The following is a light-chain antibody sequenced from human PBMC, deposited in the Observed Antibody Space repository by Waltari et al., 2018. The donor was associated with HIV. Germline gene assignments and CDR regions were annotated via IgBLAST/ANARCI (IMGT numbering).Light chain of an antibody. Sequence: EILMTQSPATLSVSPGERATLSCRASQSVNSNLAWYQQKPGQTPRLLIYGTSTRATDIPARFSGSGSGTEFTLTISSLQSEYFAVYYCHHYNNWRETFGQGTKVEIK. CDR1: QSVNSN. V-gene: IGKV3-15*01. CDR3: HHYNNWRET. J-gene: IGKJ1*01. CDR2: GTS.